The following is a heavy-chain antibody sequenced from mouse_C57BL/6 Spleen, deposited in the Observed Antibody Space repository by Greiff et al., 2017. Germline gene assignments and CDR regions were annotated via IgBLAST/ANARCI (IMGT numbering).Heavy chain of an antibody. CDR1: GFNIKDYY. V-gene: IGHV14-1*01. Sequence: VHVKQSGAELVRPGASVKLSCTASGFNIKDYYMHWVKQRPEQGLEWIGRIDPEDGDTEYAPKFQGKATMTADTSSNTAYLQLSSLTSEDTAVYYCTTYNWDEGLDYWGQGTTLTVSS. CDR2: IDPEDGDT. CDR3: TTYNWDEGLDY. D-gene: IGHD4-1*01. J-gene: IGHJ2*01.